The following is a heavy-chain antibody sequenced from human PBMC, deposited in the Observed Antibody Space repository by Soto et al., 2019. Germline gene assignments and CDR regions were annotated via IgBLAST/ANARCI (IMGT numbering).Heavy chain of an antibody. J-gene: IGHJ6*02. CDR2: ISYDGSNK. D-gene: IGHD2-15*01. CDR1: GFTFSSYG. V-gene: IGHV3-30*18. CDR3: AKGWGSSHLDSPQLYYYYGMDV. Sequence: QVQLVESGGGVVQPGRSLRLSCAASGFTFSSYGMHWVRQAPGKGLEWVAVISYDGSNKYYADSVKGRFTISRDNSKNTLYLQMNSLRAEDTAVYYCAKGWGSSHLDSPQLYYYYGMDVWGQGTTVTVSS.